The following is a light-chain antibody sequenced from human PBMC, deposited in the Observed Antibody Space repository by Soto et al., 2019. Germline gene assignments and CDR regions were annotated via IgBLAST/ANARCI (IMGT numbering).Light chain of an antibody. J-gene: IGKJ1*01. CDR1: QSVSNNY. Sequence: VLTQTPRTLSLSQGERATLSCRASQSVSNNYLAWYQQKPGQAPRLLIYGASNRATGIPDRFSGSGSGTDFTLTISRLEPEDFAVYYCQQYGRSGTFGQGTKVDIK. CDR2: GAS. CDR3: QQYGRSGT. V-gene: IGKV3-20*01.